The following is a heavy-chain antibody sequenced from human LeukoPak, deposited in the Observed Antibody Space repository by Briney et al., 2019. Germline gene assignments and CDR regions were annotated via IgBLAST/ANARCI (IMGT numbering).Heavy chain of an antibody. J-gene: IGHJ4*02. CDR3: ARVLPYKSPDY. D-gene: IGHD1-1*01. CDR2: ISAYSGNT. CDR1: GYSFTSYG. Sequence: GASVKVSCKASGYSFTSYGISWVRQAPGQGLEWMGWISAYSGNTNYAQKLQGRVTMTTDTSTSTAYMELRSLRSDDTDVYYCARVLPYKSPDYWGQGTLVTVSS. V-gene: IGHV1-18*01.